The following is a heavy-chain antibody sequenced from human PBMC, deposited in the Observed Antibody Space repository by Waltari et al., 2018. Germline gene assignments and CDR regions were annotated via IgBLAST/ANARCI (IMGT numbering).Heavy chain of an antibody. Sequence: QVQLVQSGAEVKKPGASVKVSCKASGYTFTSYDINWVRQATGQGLEWRGWMNPNRGNTGDAQKFQGRVTITKNTSISTAYMELSSLRSEDTAVYYCARVSSGWYGNWFDPWGQGTLVTVSS. V-gene: IGHV1-8*03. J-gene: IGHJ5*02. CDR3: ARVSSGWYGNWFDP. CDR1: GYTFTSYD. CDR2: MNPNRGNT. D-gene: IGHD6-19*01.